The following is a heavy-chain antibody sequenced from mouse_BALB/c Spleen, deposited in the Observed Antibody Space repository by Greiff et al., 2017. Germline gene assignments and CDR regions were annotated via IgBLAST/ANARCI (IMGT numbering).Heavy chain of an antibody. Sequence: EVMLVESGGGLVKPGGSLKLSCAASGFAFSSYDMSWVRQTPEKRLEWVAYISSGGGSTYYPDTVKGRFTISRDNAKNTLYLQMSSLKSEDTAMYYCARSYAYYFDYWGQGTTLTVSS. CDR3: ARSYAYYFDY. D-gene: IGHD6-5*01. V-gene: IGHV5-12-1*01. CDR1: GFAFSSYD. J-gene: IGHJ2*01. CDR2: ISSGGGST.